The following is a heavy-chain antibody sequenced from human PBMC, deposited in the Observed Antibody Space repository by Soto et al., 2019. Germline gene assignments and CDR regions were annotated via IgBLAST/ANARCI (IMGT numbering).Heavy chain of an antibody. J-gene: IGHJ4*02. Sequence: SETLSLTCTVSGGPIRNHYWSWIRQPPGKGLEWIGYIYYSGSTNYNPSLKSRVTISVDTSKNQFSLKLSSVTAADTAVYYCASRSRGPYYFDYWGQGTLVTVSS. V-gene: IGHV4-59*11. CDR2: IYYSGST. CDR1: GGPIRNHY. D-gene: IGHD2-15*01. CDR3: ASRSRGPYYFDY.